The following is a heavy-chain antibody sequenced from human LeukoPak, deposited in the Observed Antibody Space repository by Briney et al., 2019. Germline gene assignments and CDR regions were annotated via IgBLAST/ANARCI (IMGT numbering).Heavy chain of an antibody. V-gene: IGHV3-9*01. CDR1: GFTFSSHA. J-gene: IGHJ4*02. Sequence: PGGSLRLSCAASGFTFSSHAMSWVRQAPGRGLGWVSVISWISGSIGYADSVKGRFTISRDNAKNSLYLQMNSLRAEDTALYYCAKDDYDILTGGRYYFDYWGQGTLVTISS. D-gene: IGHD3-9*01. CDR3: AKDDYDILTGGRYYFDY. CDR2: ISWISGSI.